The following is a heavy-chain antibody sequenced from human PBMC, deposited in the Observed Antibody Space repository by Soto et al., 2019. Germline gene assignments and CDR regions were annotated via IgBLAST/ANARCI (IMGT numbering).Heavy chain of an antibody. V-gene: IGHV1-18*01. CDR2: ISAYNGNT. Sequence: ASVKVSCKASGYTFTSDGISWVRQAPGQGLEWMGWISAYNGNTNYAQKLQGRVTMTTDTSTSTAYMELRSLRSDDTAVYYCARELIVVVPAAISHYYYGMDVWGQGTKVTVSS. J-gene: IGHJ6*02. D-gene: IGHD2-2*01. CDR1: GYTFTSDG. CDR3: ARELIVVVPAAISHYYYGMDV.